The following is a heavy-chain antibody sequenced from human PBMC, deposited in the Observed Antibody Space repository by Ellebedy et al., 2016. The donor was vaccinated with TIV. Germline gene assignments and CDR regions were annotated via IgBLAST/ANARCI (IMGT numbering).Heavy chain of an antibody. J-gene: IGHJ4*02. CDR3: ARHEQLVPNY. Sequence: SETLSLXCTVSGGSISSSSYYWGWIRQPPGKGLEWIGSIYYSGSTYYNPSLKSRVTISVDTSKNQFSLKLSSVTAADTAVYYCARHEQLVPNYWGQGTLVTVSS. CDR1: GGSISSSSYY. CDR2: IYYSGST. D-gene: IGHD6-13*01. V-gene: IGHV4-39*01.